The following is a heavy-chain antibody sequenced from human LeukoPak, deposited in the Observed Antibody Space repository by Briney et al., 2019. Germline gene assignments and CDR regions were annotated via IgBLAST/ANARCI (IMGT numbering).Heavy chain of an antibody. Sequence: GGSLRLSCAASGFTFSSYWMHWVRQAPGKGLVWVSRINSDGSSTSYADSVKGRFTISRDNSKNTLYLQMNSLRAEDTAVYYCARAYTEEDAYYYYGMAVWGQGTTVTVSS. D-gene: IGHD3-16*01. CDR2: INSDGSST. J-gene: IGHJ6*02. CDR3: ARAYTEEDAYYYYGMAV. CDR1: GFTFSSYW. V-gene: IGHV3-74*01.